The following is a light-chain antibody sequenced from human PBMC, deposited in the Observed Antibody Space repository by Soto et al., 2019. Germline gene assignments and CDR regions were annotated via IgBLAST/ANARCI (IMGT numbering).Light chain of an antibody. CDR2: GAS. V-gene: IGKV3-15*01. CDR1: QSVSSN. J-gene: IGKJ4*01. Sequence: ERVMTQSPATLSVSPGERATLSCRASQSVSSNLAWYQQKPGQAPRLLIYGASTRATGIPARFSGGGSGTDFTLTISSLQPEDFATYYCQQLNSYPLTFGGGTKVDIK. CDR3: QQLNSYPLT.